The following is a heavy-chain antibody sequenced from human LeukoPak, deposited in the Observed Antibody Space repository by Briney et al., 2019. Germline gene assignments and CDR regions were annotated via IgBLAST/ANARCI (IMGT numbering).Heavy chain of an antibody. CDR1: GFTFKNYE. Sequence: GGSLRLSCVASGFTFKNYEMIWVRQAPGKGLQWVSYISSSAITIDYADSVKGRFTISRDNAKNSLYLQMNSLRAEDTAVYYCARDLNIATVTTEDYWGQGTLVTVSS. CDR3: ARDLNIATVTTEDY. CDR2: ISSSAITI. J-gene: IGHJ4*02. V-gene: IGHV3-48*03. D-gene: IGHD4-17*01.